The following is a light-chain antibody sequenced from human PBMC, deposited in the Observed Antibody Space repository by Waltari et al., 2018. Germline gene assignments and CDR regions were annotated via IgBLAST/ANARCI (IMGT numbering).Light chain of an antibody. Sequence: EIVLTQSPGTLSLSPGERATLSCRTSRSVSSSYLAWYQQKPGQDPRLVIYGASSRATGTPDRFSVSGSGADFTLTISRLEPEDFAVYYCHHYADSSYTFGQGTKLEI. CDR1: RSVSSSY. CDR3: HHYADSSYT. J-gene: IGKJ2*01. CDR2: GAS. V-gene: IGKV3-20*01.